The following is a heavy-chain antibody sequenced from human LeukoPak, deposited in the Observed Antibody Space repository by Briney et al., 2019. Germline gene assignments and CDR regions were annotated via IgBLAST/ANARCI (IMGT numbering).Heavy chain of an antibody. CDR3: ARVGVDDSGNIIKYFFDY. V-gene: IGHV4-59*01. CDR2: IYYSGTA. Sequence: SETLSLTCNVSGGSIRGYYWSWIRQPPGKGLEWIGNIYYSGTANYNPSLKSRVIISVDTSKNQFSLKLSPVTAADTAVYYCARVGVDDSGNIIKYFFDYWGQGTLVTVSS. CDR1: GGSIRGYY. D-gene: IGHD4-23*01. J-gene: IGHJ4*02.